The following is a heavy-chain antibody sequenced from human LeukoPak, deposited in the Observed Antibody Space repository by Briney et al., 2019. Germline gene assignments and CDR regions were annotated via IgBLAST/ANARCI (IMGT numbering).Heavy chain of an antibody. CDR2: SGGTSGST. CDR3: ARERRYTNSWYSFDY. J-gene: IGHJ4*02. Sequence: PGGSLRLSCAASGFTFSSYAMSWVRQAPGKGLEWVSGSGGTSGSTIDADSVKGRFTISRDFSKNTLYLQMNSLRAEDTAVYYCARERRYTNSWYSFDYWGQGTLVTVSS. CDR1: GFTFSSYA. V-gene: IGHV3-23*01. D-gene: IGHD6-13*01.